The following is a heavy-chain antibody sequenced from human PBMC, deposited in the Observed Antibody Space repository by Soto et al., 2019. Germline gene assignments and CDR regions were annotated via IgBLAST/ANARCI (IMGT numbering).Heavy chain of an antibody. V-gene: IGHV3-30*04. CDR3: ARDHGVVVTATGGGGY. Sequence: GGSLRLSCAASGFTFSSYAMHWVRQAPGKGLEWVAVISHDGRYKYYADSVKGRFTISRDNSENTLYLEMKSLRPEDTAVYYCARDHGVVVTATGGGGYWGQGSLVTVSS. D-gene: IGHD2-15*01. J-gene: IGHJ4*02. CDR1: GFTFSSYA. CDR2: ISHDGRYK.